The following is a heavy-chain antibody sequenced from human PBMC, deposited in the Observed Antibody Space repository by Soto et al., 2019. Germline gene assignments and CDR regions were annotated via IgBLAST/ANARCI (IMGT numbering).Heavy chain of an antibody. CDR2: INHSGST. D-gene: IGHD6-13*01. J-gene: IGHJ4*02. V-gene: IGHV4-34*01. Sequence: QVQLQQWGAGLLKPSETLSLTCAVYGGSFSGYYWSWIRQPPGKGLEWIGEINHSGSTNYNPSLKSRVTISEDTSKNQFSLKLSSVTAADTAVYYCARPAIAAAVSAFDYWGQGTLVTVSS. CDR3: ARPAIAAAVSAFDY. CDR1: GGSFSGYY.